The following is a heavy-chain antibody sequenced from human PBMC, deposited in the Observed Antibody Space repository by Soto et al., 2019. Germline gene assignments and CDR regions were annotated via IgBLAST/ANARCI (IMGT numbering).Heavy chain of an antibody. CDR1: GFTFSSYG. Sequence: PGGSLRLSCAASGFTFSSYGMHWVRQAPGKGLEWVAVISYDGSNKYYADSVKGRFTISRDNSKNTLYLQMNSLRAEDTAVYYCAKGGHSGYYYGSSEDDYWGQGTLVTVSS. CDR2: ISYDGSNK. J-gene: IGHJ4*02. V-gene: IGHV3-30*18. CDR3: AKGGHSGYYYGSSEDDY. D-gene: IGHD3-22*01.